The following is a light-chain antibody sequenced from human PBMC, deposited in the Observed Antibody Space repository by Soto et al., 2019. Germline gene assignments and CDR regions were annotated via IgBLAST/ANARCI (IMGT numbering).Light chain of an antibody. CDR2: GAS. J-gene: IGKJ1*01. CDR1: QSVSSN. Sequence: EIVLTHSPATLSLSPWERATLSCRASQSVSSNLAWYQQKPGQAPRPLIYGASTRATGIPARFSGSGSGTEFTLTISSLQSEDFAVYYCQQYNNWPWTFGQGTKVDIK. V-gene: IGKV3-15*01. CDR3: QQYNNWPWT.